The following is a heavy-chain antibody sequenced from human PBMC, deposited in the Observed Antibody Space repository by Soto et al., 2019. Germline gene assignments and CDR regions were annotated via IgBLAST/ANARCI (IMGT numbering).Heavy chain of an antibody. V-gene: IGHV1-69*12. CDR3: ARDSRDGYNTHRN. CDR1: GGTFSSYA. D-gene: IGHD5-12*01. CDR2: TIPIFGTA. Sequence: QVQLVQSGAEVKKPGSSVKVSCKASGGTFSSYAISWVRQAPGQGLEWTGGTIPIFGTANYAQKFQGRVKITADESTITAYMELSSLRSEDTAGYYCARDSRDGYNTHRNWGQGTLVTVSS. J-gene: IGHJ1*01.